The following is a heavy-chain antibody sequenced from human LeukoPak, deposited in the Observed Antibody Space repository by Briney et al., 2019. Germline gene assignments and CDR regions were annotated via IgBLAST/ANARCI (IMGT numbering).Heavy chain of an antibody. CDR1: GSTFSSYA. CDR2: IIPIFGTA. V-gene: IGHV1-69*05. J-gene: IGHJ5*02. CDR3: ARVKDRDFWSGYQEP. D-gene: IGHD3-3*01. Sequence: GASVKVSCKASGSTFSSYAISWVRQAPGQGLEWMGGIIPIFGTANYAQKFQGRVTITTDESTSTAYMELSSLRSEDTAVYYCARVKDRDFWSGYQEPWGQGTLVTVSS.